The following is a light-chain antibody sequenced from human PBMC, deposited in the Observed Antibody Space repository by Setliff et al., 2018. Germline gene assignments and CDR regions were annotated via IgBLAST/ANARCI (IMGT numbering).Light chain of an antibody. J-gene: IGLJ1*01. CDR3: CSYAGYSYV. V-gene: IGLV2-14*03. CDR2: DVT. Sequence: QSVLTQPASVSGSPGQSITISCIGTSSDVGGYNYVSWYQQHPGEVPKIIIYDVTERPSGVSNRFSGSKSGNTASLTISGLQAEDEADYYCCSYAGYSYVFGTGTKVTVL. CDR1: SSDVGGYNY.